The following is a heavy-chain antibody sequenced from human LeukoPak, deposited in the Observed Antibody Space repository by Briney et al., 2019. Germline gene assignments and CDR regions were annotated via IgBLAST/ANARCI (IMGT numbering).Heavy chain of an antibody. CDR3: ARDIAVVPAALWAFDI. CDR1: GGTFSSYA. CDR2: IIPIFGTA. J-gene: IGHJ3*02. V-gene: IGHV1-69*01. D-gene: IGHD2-2*01. Sequence: ASVKVSCKASGGTFSSYAISWVRQAPGQGLEWMGGIIPIFGTANYAQKFQGRVTISADESTSTAYMELTSLRSEDTAVYYCARDIAVVPAALWAFDIWGQGTMVTVSS.